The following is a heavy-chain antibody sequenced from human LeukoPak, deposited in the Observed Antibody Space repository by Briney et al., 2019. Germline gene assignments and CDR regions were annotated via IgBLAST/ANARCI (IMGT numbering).Heavy chain of an antibody. CDR3: ARGAYCGGDCYSPPDY. CDR2: ISYTGST. Sequence: PSETLSLTCTVSGGSISRYYWSWIRQHPGNGLEWIGYISYTGSTTYNSSLKSRVTISLDTSQNQFSLKLTSVTPADTAVYYCARGAYCGGDCYSPPDYWGQGTLVTVSS. V-gene: IGHV4-59*01. CDR1: GGSISRYY. J-gene: IGHJ4*02. D-gene: IGHD2-21*02.